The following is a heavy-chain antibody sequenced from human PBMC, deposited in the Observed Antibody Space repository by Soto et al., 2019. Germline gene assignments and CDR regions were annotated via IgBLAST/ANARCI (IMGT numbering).Heavy chain of an antibody. CDR1: GYTFTSYA. V-gene: IGHV1-3*01. CDR3: ARESLRFIIYDY. CDR2: INAGNGNT. Sequence: QVQLVQSGAEVKKPGASVKVSCKASGYTFTSYAMHWVRQAPGQRLEWMGWINAGNGNTKYSQKFQGRVTITRDTSASTAYMELSSLRSEDTAVYYCARESLRFIIYDYWVQGTLVTVSS. J-gene: IGHJ4*02. D-gene: IGHD3-3*01.